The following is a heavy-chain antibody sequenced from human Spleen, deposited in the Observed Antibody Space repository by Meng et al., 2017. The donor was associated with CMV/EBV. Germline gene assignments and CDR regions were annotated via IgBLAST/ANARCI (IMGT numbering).Heavy chain of an antibody. V-gene: IGHV3-21*06. J-gene: IGHJ6*02. CDR2: ISSSSRYI. CDR3: ARDFLGQFYLYAMDV. Sequence: GGSLRLSCAASGFTLSAYSMNWVRQAPGKGLEWVSSISSSSRYIYYADSVKGRFAISRDNAKNSLYLQMDSLRAEDTAVYYCARDFLGQFYLYAMDVWGQGTTVTVSS. CDR1: GFTLSAYS. D-gene: IGHD3-16*01.